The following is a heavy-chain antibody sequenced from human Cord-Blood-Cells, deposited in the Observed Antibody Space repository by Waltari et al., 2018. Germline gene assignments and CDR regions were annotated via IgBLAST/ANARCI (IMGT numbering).Heavy chain of an antibody. CDR1: GGSISSYY. CDR3: ARARDSSGWYSDAFDI. V-gene: IGHV4-4*07. D-gene: IGHD6-19*01. Sequence: QVQLQESGPGLVKPSETLSLTCTVSGGSISSYYWSWIRQPAGKGLEWIGRIYTSGSTNYNPSLKGRVTMSVDTSKNQFSLKLSSVTAADTAVYYCARARDSSGWYSDAFDIWGQGTMVTVSS. CDR2: IYTSGST. J-gene: IGHJ3*02.